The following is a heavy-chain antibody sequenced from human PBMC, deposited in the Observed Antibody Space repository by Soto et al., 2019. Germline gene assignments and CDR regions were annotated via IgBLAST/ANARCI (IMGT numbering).Heavy chain of an antibody. V-gene: IGHV3-23*01. CDR1: GFTFSSCG. J-gene: IGHJ3*02. CDR2: MGGSGPTT. D-gene: IGHD6-19*01. CDR3: VKDGIAVSGPGTNAVDI. Sequence: EVQLLESGGGLAQPGGSLRLSCAVSGFTFSSCGMSWVRQAPGKGLECVSAMGGSGPTTYYAESVRGRFTISRDTAKNTGYLQMNSLRGDDSAVYYCVKDGIAVSGPGTNAVDIWGQGTMVTVSS.